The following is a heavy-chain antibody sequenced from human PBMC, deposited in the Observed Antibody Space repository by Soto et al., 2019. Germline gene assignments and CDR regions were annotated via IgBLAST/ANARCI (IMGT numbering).Heavy chain of an antibody. Sequence: QVQLVQSGAEVKKPGASVKVSCQASGYTFTNFGISWVRQAPGQGLEWMGWISTDNGQTDSARNFQGRVIMITDSSTSSAYLELKSLRSDDPAMYYCARDGVGAGASGIYYYQRGLDVWGQGTTVTVSS. J-gene: IGHJ6*02. CDR1: GYTFTNFG. CDR2: ISTDNGQT. D-gene: IGHD6-13*01. CDR3: ARDGVGAGASGIYYYQRGLDV. V-gene: IGHV1-18*01.